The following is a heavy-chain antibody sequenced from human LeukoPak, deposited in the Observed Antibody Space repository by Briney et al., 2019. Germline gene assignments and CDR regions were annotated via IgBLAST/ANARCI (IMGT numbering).Heavy chain of an antibody. CDR2: ISSSSSYI. D-gene: IGHD3-10*01. Sequence: PGGSLRLSCAASGFPFSSYEMDWVRQAPGKGLEWVSSISSSSSYIYYADSVKGRFTISRDNAKNSLYLQMNSLRAEDTAVYYCARERVRMDAFDIWGQGTMVTVSS. V-gene: IGHV3-21*01. CDR1: GFPFSSYE. CDR3: ARERVRMDAFDI. J-gene: IGHJ3*02.